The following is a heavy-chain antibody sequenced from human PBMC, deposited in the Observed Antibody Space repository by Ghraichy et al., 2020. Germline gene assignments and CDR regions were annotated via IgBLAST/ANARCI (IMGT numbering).Heavy chain of an antibody. V-gene: IGHV3-48*04. CDR3: AREEETPMATLDY. CDR2: ISSSSNTI. J-gene: IGHJ4*02. Sequence: GGSLRLSCAASGFPFSSYSMTWVRQAPGKGLEWVSYISSSSNTIYYADSVKGRFTISRDNAKNSLSLQMNSLRAEDTAVYYCAREEETPMATLDYWGQGTLVTVSS. D-gene: IGHD5-18*01. CDR1: GFPFSSYS.